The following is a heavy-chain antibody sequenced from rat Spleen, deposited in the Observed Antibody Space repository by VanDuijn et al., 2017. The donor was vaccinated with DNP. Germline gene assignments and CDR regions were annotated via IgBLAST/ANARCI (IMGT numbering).Heavy chain of an antibody. Sequence: EVQLVESGGGLVQPGRSLKLSCAASGFTFNNYGMAWVRQAPTKGLEWAASIITGGDNAYYRDSVKGRFTISRDNAKNTHYLQMDSLRSEDTATYYCATGSFFDYWGQGVMVTVSS. CDR3: ATGSFFDY. J-gene: IGHJ2*01. V-gene: IGHV5S13*01. CDR1: GFTFNNYG. D-gene: IGHD5-1*01. CDR2: IITGGDNA.